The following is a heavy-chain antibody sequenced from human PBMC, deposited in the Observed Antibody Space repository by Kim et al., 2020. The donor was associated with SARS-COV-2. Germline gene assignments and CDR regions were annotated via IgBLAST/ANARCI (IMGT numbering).Heavy chain of an antibody. V-gene: IGHV3-9*01. CDR3: AKDIRPTWSVAGTDY. J-gene: IGHJ4*02. Sequence: DSVKGRFTIPRDNAKNSLYLQINSLRAEDTALYYCAKDIRPTWSVAGTDYWGQGTLVTVSS. D-gene: IGHD6-19*01.